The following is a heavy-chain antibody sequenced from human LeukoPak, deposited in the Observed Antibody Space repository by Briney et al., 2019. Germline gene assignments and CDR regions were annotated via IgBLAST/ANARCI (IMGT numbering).Heavy chain of an antibody. CDR3: AKDPGHSTGWPDY. Sequence: GGSRRLSCAASGFTFNNHAMSWVRQAPGKGLEGVSVIGGYGNTYYADSVKGRFTISRDTSKNTLYLQMNSLTADDTAVYYCAKDPGHSTGWPDYWGQGTLVTVSS. CDR2: IGGYGNT. V-gene: IGHV3-23*01. CDR1: GFTFNNHA. D-gene: IGHD6-19*01. J-gene: IGHJ4*02.